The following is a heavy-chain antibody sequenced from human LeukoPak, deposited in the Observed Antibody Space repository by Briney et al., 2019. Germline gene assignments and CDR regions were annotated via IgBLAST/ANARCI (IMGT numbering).Heavy chain of an antibody. V-gene: IGHV1-3*01. CDR3: TTVPFSEVMGVFNI. CDR2: INAGNGNT. J-gene: IGHJ3*02. CDR1: GYTFTSYT. D-gene: IGHD3-16*01. Sequence: ASVKVSCKASGYTFTSYTMHWVRQAPGQRLEWMGWINAGNGNTKSSQKFQGRVTITRDTSATTAYMELRGLRSEDTAVYYCTTVPFSEVMGVFNIWGQGTMVTVSS.